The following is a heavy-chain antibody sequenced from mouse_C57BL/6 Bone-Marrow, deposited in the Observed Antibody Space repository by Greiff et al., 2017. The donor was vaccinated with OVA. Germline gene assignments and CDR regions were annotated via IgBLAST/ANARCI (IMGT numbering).Heavy chain of an antibody. CDR2: INPYNGGT. V-gene: IGHV1-19*01. J-gene: IGHJ2*01. CDR1: GYTFTDYY. Sequence: EVQLQQSGPVLVKPGASVKMSCKASGYTFTDYYMNWVKQSHGKSLEWIGVINPYNGGTSYNQKFKGKATLTVDKSSSTAYMELNSLTSEDSAVYYCARFTTVVATDFDYWGQGTTLTVSS. CDR3: ARFTTVVATDFDY. D-gene: IGHD1-1*01.